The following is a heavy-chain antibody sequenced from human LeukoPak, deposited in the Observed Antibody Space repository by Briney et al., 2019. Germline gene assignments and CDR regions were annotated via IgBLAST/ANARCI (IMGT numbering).Heavy chain of an antibody. J-gene: IGHJ6*02. CDR3: AKGSLGSVGATLYYYGMDV. CDR1: GFTFSSYA. D-gene: IGHD1-26*01. CDR2: ISGSGGST. Sequence: GGSLRLSCAASGFTFSSYAMSWVRQAPGKGLEWVSAISGSGGSTYYADSMKGRFTISRDNSKNTLYLQMNSLRAEDTAVYYCAKGSLGSVGATLYYYGMDVWGQGTTVTVSS. V-gene: IGHV3-23*01.